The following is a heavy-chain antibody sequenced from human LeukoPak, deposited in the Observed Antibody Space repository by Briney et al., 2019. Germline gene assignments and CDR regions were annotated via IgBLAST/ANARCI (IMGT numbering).Heavy chain of an antibody. J-gene: IGHJ4*02. V-gene: IGHV1-69*05. CDR3: ARSPDILTGENFDY. CDR2: IIPIFGTA. Sequence: ASVKVSCKASGGTFSSYAISWVRQAPGQGLEWMGGIIPIFGTANYAQKFQDRVTMTRDTSISTAYMELSRLRFDDTAVYYCARSPDILTGENFDYWGQGTLVTVSS. CDR1: GGTFSSYA. D-gene: IGHD3-9*01.